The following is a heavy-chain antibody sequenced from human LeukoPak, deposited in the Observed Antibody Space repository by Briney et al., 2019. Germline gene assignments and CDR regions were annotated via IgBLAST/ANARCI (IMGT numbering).Heavy chain of an antibody. CDR1: GFTLSRNA. D-gene: IGHD2-8*02. V-gene: IGHV3-30*02. Sequence: QPGGSLRLSCAASGFTLSRNAVHWDRQGPGKGLEWVSYIAHHGSNKYYADSVKGRFTISRDNSKRTLYLQMNSLRADDTAVYYCAKDGSWSCTDWGQGTLVTVSS. J-gene: IGHJ4*02. CDR2: IAHHGSNK. CDR3: AKDGSWSCTD.